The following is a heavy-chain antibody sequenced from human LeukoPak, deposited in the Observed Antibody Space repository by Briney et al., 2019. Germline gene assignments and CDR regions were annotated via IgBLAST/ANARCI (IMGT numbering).Heavy chain of an antibody. Sequence: SQTLSLTCTVSDGSITSADSYWSWIRQPPGKGLEWIGYIYYTGNTFYSPSLRSRLTISVDTSKNQFSLRLRSVTAADTAAYYCARGSSGYDLAALYFDDWGQGTLVTVSS. CDR2: IYYTGNT. CDR3: ARGSSGYDLAALYFDD. CDR1: DGSITSADSY. V-gene: IGHV4-30-4*01. J-gene: IGHJ4*02. D-gene: IGHD5-12*01.